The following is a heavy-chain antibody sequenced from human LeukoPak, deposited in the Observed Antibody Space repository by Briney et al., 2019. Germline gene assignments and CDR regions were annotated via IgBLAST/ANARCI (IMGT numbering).Heavy chain of an antibody. CDR1: GGSISSYY. V-gene: IGHV4-34*01. CDR3: ARGPLIGYCSSTSCKRSWFDP. J-gene: IGHJ5*02. Sequence: SETLSLTCTVSGGSISSYYWSWIRQPPGKGLEWIGEINHSGSTNYNPSLKSRVTISVDTSKNQFSLKLSSVTAADTAVYYCARGPLIGYCSSTSCKRSWFDPWGQGTLVTVSS. CDR2: INHSGST. D-gene: IGHD2-2*01.